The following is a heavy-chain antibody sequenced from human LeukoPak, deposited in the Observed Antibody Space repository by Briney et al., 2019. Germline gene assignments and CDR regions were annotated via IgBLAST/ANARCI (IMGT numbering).Heavy chain of an antibody. Sequence: GGSLRLSCAASGFTFSSYWMHWVRHAPGKGLVWVSRINSDGSSTSYADSVKGRFTISRDNAKNTLYLQMNSLRAEDTAVYYCARGHYDSSGYYFYWGQGTLVTVSS. V-gene: IGHV3-74*01. CDR2: INSDGSST. CDR3: ARGHYDSSGYYFY. CDR1: GFTFSSYW. D-gene: IGHD3-22*01. J-gene: IGHJ4*02.